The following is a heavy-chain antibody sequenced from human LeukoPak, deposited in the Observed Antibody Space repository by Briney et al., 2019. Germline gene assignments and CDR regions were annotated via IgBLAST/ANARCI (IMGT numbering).Heavy chain of an antibody. CDR2: IDWNGAST. J-gene: IGHJ4*02. V-gene: IGHV3-20*04. Sequence: GGSLRLSCAASGFTFDDYGMSWVRHVAGQGLEWVSGIDWNGASTGYADSAKGRFTISRDNAKKSLYLQMNSLRAEDTALYYCARGSTMVSDYWGQGTLVTVSS. CDR1: GFTFDDYG. D-gene: IGHD3-10*01. CDR3: ARGSTMVSDY.